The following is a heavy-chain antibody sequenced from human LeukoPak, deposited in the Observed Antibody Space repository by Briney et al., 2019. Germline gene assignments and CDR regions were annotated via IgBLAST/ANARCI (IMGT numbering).Heavy chain of an antibody. Sequence: PGGSLRLSCAASGFTVSSNHMSWARQAPGKGLEWVSVIYSGGTTYYTDSVKGRFTISRDNSKNTLHLQMNSLRADDTAVYYCARGRGSFPFDYWGQGTLVTVSS. J-gene: IGHJ4*02. V-gene: IGHV3-53*01. CDR2: IYSGGTT. CDR3: ARGRGSFPFDY. CDR1: GFTVSSNH. D-gene: IGHD1-26*01.